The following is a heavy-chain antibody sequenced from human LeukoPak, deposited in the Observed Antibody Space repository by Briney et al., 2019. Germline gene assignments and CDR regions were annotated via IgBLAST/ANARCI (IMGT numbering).Heavy chain of an antibody. Sequence: PSETLSLTCAVYGGSFSGYYWSWIRKPPGKGLEWIGEINHSGSTNYNPSLKSRLTISVDPSKSQFSLKLSSVTAADTAVYYCARWKAKGIPFDIWGQGTMVTVSS. CDR2: INHSGST. V-gene: IGHV4-34*01. J-gene: IGHJ3*02. CDR3: ARWKAKGIPFDI. D-gene: IGHD1-1*01. CDR1: GGSFSGYY.